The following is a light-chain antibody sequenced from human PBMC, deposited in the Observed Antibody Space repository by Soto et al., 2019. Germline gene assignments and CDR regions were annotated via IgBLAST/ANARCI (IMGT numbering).Light chain of an antibody. Sequence: SYDLTQPPSVSVSPGQTASITCSGEKLGDKYTCWYQQKPGQSPVLVIYQHSQRPSGIPERFSGSNSGNTATLTISGTQAMDEADYYCQAWDSSTDVVFGGGTKLTVL. CDR2: QHS. J-gene: IGLJ2*01. CDR1: KLGDKY. CDR3: QAWDSSTDVV. V-gene: IGLV3-1*01.